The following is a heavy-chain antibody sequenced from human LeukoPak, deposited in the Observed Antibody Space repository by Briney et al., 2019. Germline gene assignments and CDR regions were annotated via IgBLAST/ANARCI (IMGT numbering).Heavy chain of an antibody. J-gene: IGHJ4*02. CDR1: GGTFSSYA. D-gene: IGHD2-15*01. CDR2: IIPIFGTA. Sequence: ASVKVPCKASGGTFSSYAISWVRQAPGQGLEWMGGIIPIFGTANYAQKFQGRVTITADESTSTAYMELSSLRSEDTAVYYCARDLGYCSGGSCYDYWGQGTLVTVSS. V-gene: IGHV1-69*13. CDR3: ARDLGYCSGGSCYDY.